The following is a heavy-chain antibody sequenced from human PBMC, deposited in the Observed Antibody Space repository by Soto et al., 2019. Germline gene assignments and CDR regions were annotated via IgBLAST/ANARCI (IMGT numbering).Heavy chain of an antibody. Sequence: SETLSLTCTVSGGSISSYYWSWIRQPPGKGLEWIGYIYYSGSTNYNPSLKSRVTISVDTSKNQFSLKLSSVTAADTAVYYCARGHANWNYVVDYWGQGTLVTVSS. CDR1: GGSISSYY. J-gene: IGHJ4*02. D-gene: IGHD1-7*01. CDR3: ARGHANWNYVVDY. V-gene: IGHV4-59*01. CDR2: IYYSGST.